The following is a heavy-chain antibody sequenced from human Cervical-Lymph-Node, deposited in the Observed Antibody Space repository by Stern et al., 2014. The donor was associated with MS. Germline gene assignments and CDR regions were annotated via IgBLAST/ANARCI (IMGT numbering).Heavy chain of an antibody. D-gene: IGHD3-16*01. CDR1: GYNVTTYA. CDR2: INTKTGNP. J-gene: IGHJ4*02. V-gene: IGHV7-4-1*02. CDR3: ATWGTGNSPPLFY. Sequence: QVQLVQSGSELRKPGASVKVSCKASGYNVTTYAMNWVRQAPGQGVEWMGWINTKTGNPTFAQGFTGRFVFSLDTSINTAYLQITSLKAEDSAVYYCATWGTGNSPPLFYWGQGTLVTVSS.